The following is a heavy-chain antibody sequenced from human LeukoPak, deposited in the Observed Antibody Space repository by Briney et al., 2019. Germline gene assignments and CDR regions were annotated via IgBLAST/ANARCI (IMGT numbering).Heavy chain of an antibody. Sequence: GGSLRLSCAASGFTFSNYAMSWVRQAPGKGLELVSAIRGSGGTTYYADSVKGRFTISRDNSMNTLYLQMNSLRAEDTAVFYCARGDCSSTSCSSTPKNWFGPWGQGTLVSVSS. CDR2: IRGSGGTT. J-gene: IGHJ5*02. CDR3: ARGDCSSTSCSSTPKNWFGP. D-gene: IGHD2-2*01. CDR1: GFTFSNYA. V-gene: IGHV3-23*01.